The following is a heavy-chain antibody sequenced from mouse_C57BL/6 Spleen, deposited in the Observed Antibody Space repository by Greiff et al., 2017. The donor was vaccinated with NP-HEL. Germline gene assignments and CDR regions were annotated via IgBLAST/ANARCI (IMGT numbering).Heavy chain of an antibody. D-gene: IGHD1-1*01. V-gene: IGHV5-4*01. CDR2: ISDGGSYT. CDR1: GFTFSSYA. Sequence: EVQGVESGGGLVKPGGSLKLSCAASGFTFSSYAMSWVRQTPEKRLEWVATISDGGSYTYYPDNVKGRFTISRDNAKNNLYLQMSHLKSEDTAMYYCARDITTVDYYAMDYWGQGTSVTVSS. CDR3: ARDITTVDYYAMDY. J-gene: IGHJ4*01.